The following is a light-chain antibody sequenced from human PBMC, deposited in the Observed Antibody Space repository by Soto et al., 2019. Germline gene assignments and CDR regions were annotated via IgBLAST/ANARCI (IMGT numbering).Light chain of an antibody. CDR1: SSNIGTSS. V-gene: IGLV1-44*01. CDR3: AAWDDSLNGHV. CDR2: TTN. J-gene: IGLJ1*01. Sequence: QSVLTQPHSASGTPGQRVTISCSGSSSNIGTSSVHWFQQLPGTAPKLLISTTNQRPPGVPERFSGSKSGTSAFLAISGLQSEDEADYYCAAWDDSLNGHVFGTGTKVTVL.